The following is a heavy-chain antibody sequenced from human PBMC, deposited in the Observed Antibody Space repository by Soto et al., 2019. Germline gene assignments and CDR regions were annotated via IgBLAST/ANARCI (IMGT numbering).Heavy chain of an antibody. CDR3: AKVSYCSGGSCYSAAFDI. Sequence: GGSLRLSCAASGFTFDDYVMHWVRQAPGKGLEWVSGISWNSGSIGYADSVKGRFTISRDNAKNSLYLQMNSLRAEDTALYYCAKVSYCSGGSCYSAAFDIWGQGTMVTVSS. CDR1: GFTFDDYV. V-gene: IGHV3-9*01. CDR2: ISWNSGSI. D-gene: IGHD2-15*01. J-gene: IGHJ3*02.